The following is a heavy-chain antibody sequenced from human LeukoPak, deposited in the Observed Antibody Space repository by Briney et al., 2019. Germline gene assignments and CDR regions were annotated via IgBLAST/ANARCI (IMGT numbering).Heavy chain of an antibody. CDR3: ARDFTGSGWYYYYYGMDV. D-gene: IGHD6-19*01. Sequence: GGSLRPSCAASGFTFNSYRISRVRQAPGEGLEWVANIKQEGSEKYYVDSVKGRFTISRDNAKNSLYLQMNSLRAEDTAVYYCARDFTGSGWYYYYYGMDVWGQGTTVTVSS. CDR1: GFTFNSYR. V-gene: IGHV3-7*01. CDR2: IKQEGSEK. J-gene: IGHJ6*02.